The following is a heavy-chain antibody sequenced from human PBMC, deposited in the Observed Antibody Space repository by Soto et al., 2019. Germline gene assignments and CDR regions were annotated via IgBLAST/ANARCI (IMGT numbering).Heavy chain of an antibody. J-gene: IGHJ5*02. Sequence: PGGSLRLSCAASGFSFSSYWMSWVRQAPGKGLQWVANIKQDGSQKYYVDSVKGRFTIYRDNAKNSLYLQMNSLGAEDTAIYYCARPYCSGGSCYNWFDPWGQGTLVTVSS. D-gene: IGHD2-15*01. CDR1: GFSFSSYW. V-gene: IGHV3-7*03. CDR2: IKQDGSQK. CDR3: ARPYCSGGSCYNWFDP.